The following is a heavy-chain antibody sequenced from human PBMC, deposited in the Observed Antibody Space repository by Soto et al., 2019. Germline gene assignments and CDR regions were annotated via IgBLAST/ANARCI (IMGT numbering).Heavy chain of an antibody. V-gene: IGHV1-69*12. J-gene: IGHJ4*02. CDR1: GGTFSSYA. Sequence: QVQLVQSGAEVKKPGSSVKVSCKASGGTFSSYAISWVRQAPGQGLEWMGGIIPIFGTANYAQKFQGRVTIPADESTSTAYMELSSLRSEDTAVYYCARDASEYYYDSSGPDYWGQGTLVTVSS. D-gene: IGHD3-22*01. CDR3: ARDASEYYYDSSGPDY. CDR2: IIPIFGTA.